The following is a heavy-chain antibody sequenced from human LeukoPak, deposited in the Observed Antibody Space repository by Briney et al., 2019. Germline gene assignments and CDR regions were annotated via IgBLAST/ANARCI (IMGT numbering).Heavy chain of an antibody. D-gene: IGHD5-12*01. CDR3: AKDQWHGGYDNVH. CDR2: ISGSGGST. Sequence: PGGSLRLSCAASGFTFSSHWMNWVRQAPGKGLEWVAAISGSGGSTYYADSVKGRFTISRDNSKNTLFLQMNSLRAEDTAVYYCAKDQWHGGYDNVHWGQGTLVTVSS. CDR1: GFTFSSHW. J-gene: IGHJ4*02. V-gene: IGHV3-23*01.